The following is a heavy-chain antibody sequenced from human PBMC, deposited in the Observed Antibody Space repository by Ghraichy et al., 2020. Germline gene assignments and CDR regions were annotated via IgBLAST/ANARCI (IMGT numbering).Heavy chain of an antibody. J-gene: IGHJ4*02. CDR2: ISYSGST. V-gene: IGHV4-30-4*01. CDR1: GGSISSGDYY. Sequence: SETLSLTCTVSGGSISSGDYYWTWIRQPPGKGLEWIGYISYSGSTYYNPSLKSRVTVSVDTSKNQFSLKLSSVIAADTAVYYCAGAVGGGKGRGSINSWGQGSLVTVSS. D-gene: IGHD3-16*01. CDR3: AGAVGGGKGRGSINS.